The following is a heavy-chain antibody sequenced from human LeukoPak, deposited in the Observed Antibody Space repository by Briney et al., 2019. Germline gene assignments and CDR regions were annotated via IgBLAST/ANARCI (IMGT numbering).Heavy chain of an antibody. CDR1: GFTFKNYW. CDR3: ARVLYCTNGVCYWHYYYMDV. CDR2: IKQDGSEK. Sequence: GGSLRLLCAPSGFTFKNYWMNWVRQAPGKGLEWVANIKQDGSEKHYVDSVKGRFTISRDNAKNSLYLQMNSLRVDDTAVYYCARVLYCTNGVCYWHYYYMDVWGKGTTVTVSS. V-gene: IGHV3-7*04. D-gene: IGHD2-8*01. J-gene: IGHJ6*03.